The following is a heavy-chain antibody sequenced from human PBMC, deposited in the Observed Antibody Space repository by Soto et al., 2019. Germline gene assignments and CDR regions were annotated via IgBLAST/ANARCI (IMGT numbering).Heavy chain of an antibody. D-gene: IGHD5-18*01. V-gene: IGHV3-73*01. CDR1: GFTFSGSA. J-gene: IGHJ2*01. CDR3: TRLLLDTAMGGEDWYFDL. Sequence: GGSLRLSCAASGFTFSGSAMHWVRQASGKGLEWVGRIRSKANSYATAYAASVKGRFTISRDDSKNTAYLQMNSLKTEDTAVYYCTRLLLDTAMGGEDWYFDLWGRGTLVTVSS. CDR2: IRSKANSYAT.